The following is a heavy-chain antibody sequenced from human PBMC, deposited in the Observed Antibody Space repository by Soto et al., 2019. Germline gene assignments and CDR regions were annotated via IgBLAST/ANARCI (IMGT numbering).Heavy chain of an antibody. J-gene: IGHJ6*02. CDR1: GFTFSSYA. D-gene: IGHD3-3*01. V-gene: IGHV3-23*01. Sequence: GGSLRLSCAASGFTFSSYAMSWVRPAPGKGLEWVSAISGSGGSTYYADSVKGRFTISRDNSKNTLYLQMNSLRAEDTAVYYCAKDLGPIPIFGVDPFGGMDVWGQGTTVTVSS. CDR2: ISGSGGST. CDR3: AKDLGPIPIFGVDPFGGMDV.